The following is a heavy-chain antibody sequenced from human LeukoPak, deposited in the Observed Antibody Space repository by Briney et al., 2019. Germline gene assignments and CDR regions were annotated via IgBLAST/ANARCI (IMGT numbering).Heavy chain of an antibody. V-gene: IGHV3-23*01. CDR2: ISGSGGST. CDR1: GFTFSSYA. CDR3: AKDLGSGWFHYYYYGMDV. D-gene: IGHD6-19*01. Sequence: GGSLRLSCAASGFTFSSYAMSWVRQAPGKGLEWVSVISGSGGSTYYADSVKGRFTISRDNSKNTLYLQMNSLRAEDTAVYYCAKDLGSGWFHYYYYGMDVWGQGTTVTVSS. J-gene: IGHJ6*02.